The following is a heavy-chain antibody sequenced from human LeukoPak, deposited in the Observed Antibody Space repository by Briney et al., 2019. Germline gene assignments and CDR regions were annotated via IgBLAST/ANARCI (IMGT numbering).Heavy chain of an antibody. Sequence: SETLSLTCSVSGRSISSPNPDWAWLRQPPGQGLEWIGSIYYSGTTYYNLSLMSRVTLSVDTSQNQFSLKLSSVTAADTAIYFCARILGGKTWVGNWFDPWGQGTLVTVSP. D-gene: IGHD3-10*01. J-gene: IGHJ5*02. CDR1: GRSISSPNPD. CDR3: ARILGGKTWVGNWFDP. CDR2: IYYSGTT. V-gene: IGHV4-39*01.